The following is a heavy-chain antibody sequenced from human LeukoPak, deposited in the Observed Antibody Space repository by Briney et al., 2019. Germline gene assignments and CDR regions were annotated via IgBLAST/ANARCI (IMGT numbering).Heavy chain of an antibody. CDR2: IYSGGST. CDR1: GFTVSSNY. J-gene: IGHJ4*02. D-gene: IGHD2-21*01. CDR3: AKDRLLNCRGDCYIFDY. Sequence: GGSLRLSCAASGFTVSSNYMSWVRQAPGKGLEWVSVIYSGGSTYYADSVKGRFTISRDNSKNTLYLQMNSLRAEDTAVYYCAKDRLLNCRGDCYIFDYWGQGTLVTVSS. V-gene: IGHV3-53*01.